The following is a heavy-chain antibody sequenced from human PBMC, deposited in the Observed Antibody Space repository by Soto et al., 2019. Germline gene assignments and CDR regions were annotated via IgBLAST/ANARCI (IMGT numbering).Heavy chain of an antibody. D-gene: IGHD2-21*02. J-gene: IGHJ6*02. CDR2: IIPIFGTA. CDR3: ARDIPLRTVVTPVHGMDV. Sequence: SVKVSCKASGGTFSSYAISWVRQAPGQGLEWMGGIIPIFGTANYAQKFQGRVTITADESTSTAYMERSSLRSEDTAVYYCARDIPLRTVVTPVHGMDVWGQGTTVTVS. CDR1: GGTFSSYA. V-gene: IGHV1-69*13.